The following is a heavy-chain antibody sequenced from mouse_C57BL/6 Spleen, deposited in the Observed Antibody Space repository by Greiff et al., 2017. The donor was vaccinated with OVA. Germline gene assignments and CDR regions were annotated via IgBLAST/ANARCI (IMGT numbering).Heavy chain of an antibody. Sequence: EVQLQQSGPGMVKPSQSLSLTCTVTGYSITSGYDWHWIRHFPGNKLEWMGYISYSGSTNYNPSLKSRISITHDTSKNHFFLKLNSVTTEDTATYYCARAGYYGSSLPLDYWGQGTSVTVSS. CDR3: ARAGYYGSSLPLDY. CDR2: ISYSGST. J-gene: IGHJ4*01. D-gene: IGHD1-1*01. CDR1: GYSITSGYD. V-gene: IGHV3-1*01.